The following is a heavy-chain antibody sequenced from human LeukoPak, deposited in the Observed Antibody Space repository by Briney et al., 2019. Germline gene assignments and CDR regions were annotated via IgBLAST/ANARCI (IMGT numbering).Heavy chain of an antibody. Sequence: GGSLRLSCAASGFTFSSYSMNWVRQAPGKGLEWVSSISSSSSYIYYADSVKGGFTISRDNSKNTLYLQMNSLRAEDTAVYYCARDRQWLAVYYYYYYMDVWGKGTTVTVSS. J-gene: IGHJ6*03. CDR2: ISSSSSYI. D-gene: IGHD6-19*01. CDR3: ARDRQWLAVYYYYYYMDV. V-gene: IGHV3-21*01. CDR1: GFTFSSYS.